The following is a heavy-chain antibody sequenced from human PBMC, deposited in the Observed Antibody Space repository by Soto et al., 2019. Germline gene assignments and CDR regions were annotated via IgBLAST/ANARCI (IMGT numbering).Heavy chain of an antibody. D-gene: IGHD6-13*01. CDR2: INHSGST. CDR3: ARGGVWNNQSKYRRKYSSSWSRFDY. CDR1: GGSFSGYY. Sequence: SETLSLTCAVYGGSFSGYYWSWIRQPPGKGLEWIGEINHSGSTNYNPSLKSRVTISVDTSKNQFSLKLSSVTAADTAVYYCARGGVWNNQSKYRRKYSSSWSRFDYWGQGTLVTVSS. J-gene: IGHJ4*02. V-gene: IGHV4-34*01.